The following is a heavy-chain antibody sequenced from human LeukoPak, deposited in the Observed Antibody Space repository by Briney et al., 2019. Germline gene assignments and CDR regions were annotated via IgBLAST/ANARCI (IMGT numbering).Heavy chain of an antibody. CDR1: GFTFSSYG. Sequence: QPGGSLRLSCAASGFTFSSYGMHWVRQAPGKGLEWVAVISYDGSNKYYADSVKGRFTISRDNSKNTLYLQMNSLRAEDTAVYYCAKDEDYFDYWGQGTLVTVSS. CDR3: AKDEDYFDY. V-gene: IGHV3-30*18. J-gene: IGHJ4*02. CDR2: ISYDGSNK.